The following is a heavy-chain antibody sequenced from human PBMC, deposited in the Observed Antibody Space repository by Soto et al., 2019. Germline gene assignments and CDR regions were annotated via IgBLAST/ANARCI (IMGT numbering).Heavy chain of an antibody. CDR2: FKSKSEGGTT. Sequence: LRLSCAASGFTFSNAWMNWVRQAPGKGLEWVGRFKSKSEGGTTDYAAPVKGRFTISRDDSKNMFYLQMNSLKIEDTAVYYCATERVEGSYYAPFDYWGQGALVTVSS. CDR1: GFTFSNAW. D-gene: IGHD1-26*01. V-gene: IGHV3-15*07. CDR3: ATERVEGSYYAPFDY. J-gene: IGHJ4*02.